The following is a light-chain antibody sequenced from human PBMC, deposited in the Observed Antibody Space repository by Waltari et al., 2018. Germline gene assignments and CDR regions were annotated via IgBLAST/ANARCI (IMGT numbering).Light chain of an antibody. V-gene: IGLV2-14*03. CDR3: SSYSTNSAHV. Sequence: QSALTQPASVSGPPGQSITIPCTGTRSDIGGYNYDSWYQQHPSKAPKLLIYDVSKRPSGVSNRFSGSKSGNTASLRISGLQADDEAEYYCSSYSTNSAHVFGTGTKVTFL. J-gene: IGLJ1*01. CDR2: DVS. CDR1: RSDIGGYNY.